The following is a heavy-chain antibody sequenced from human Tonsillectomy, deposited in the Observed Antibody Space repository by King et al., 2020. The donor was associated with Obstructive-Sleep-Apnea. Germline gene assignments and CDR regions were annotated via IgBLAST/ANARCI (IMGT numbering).Heavy chain of an antibody. J-gene: IGHJ5*02. CDR3: AREGGEYCGGDCEGWFDP. Sequence: QLVQSGGGVVQPGRSLRLSCAASGFTFSSYAMHWVRQAPGKGLEWVAVISYDGSNKYYADSVKGRFTISRDNSKNTLYLQMNSLRAEDTAVYYCAREGGEYCGGDCEGWFDPWGQGTLVTVSS. V-gene: IGHV3-30-3*01. D-gene: IGHD2-21*02. CDR2: ISYDGSNK. CDR1: GFTFSSYA.